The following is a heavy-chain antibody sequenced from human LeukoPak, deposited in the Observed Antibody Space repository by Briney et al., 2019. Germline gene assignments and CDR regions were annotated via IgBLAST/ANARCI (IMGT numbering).Heavy chain of an antibody. V-gene: IGHV1-8*01. CDR3: ARVVMKAFYYYYMDV. CDR1: GYTFSDYD. Sequence: ASVKVSCKASGYTFSDYDVNWLRQAPGQGLEWMGWMNPTSGDTGYAQKFQGRVTMTRSMSRNTAYMELSRLRSEDTAVYFCARVVMKAFYYYYMDVWGKGTTIIISS. J-gene: IGHJ6*03. D-gene: IGHD2-21*01. CDR2: MNPTSGDT.